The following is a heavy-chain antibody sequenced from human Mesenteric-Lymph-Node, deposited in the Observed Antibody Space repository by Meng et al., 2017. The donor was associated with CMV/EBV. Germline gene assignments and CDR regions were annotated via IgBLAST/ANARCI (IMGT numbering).Heavy chain of an antibody. J-gene: IGHJ5*02. V-gene: IGHV3-53*01. CDR1: GFSVTYNF. Sequence: GESLKISCAASGFSVTYNFMTWVRQAPGKGLEWVSLISSGGTTYYADSVKGRFTISRDNSRNTLYLQMNSLRAEDTAVYYCAREAPLISAFDPWRQGTLVTVSS. CDR2: ISSGGTT. CDR3: AREAPLISAFDP.